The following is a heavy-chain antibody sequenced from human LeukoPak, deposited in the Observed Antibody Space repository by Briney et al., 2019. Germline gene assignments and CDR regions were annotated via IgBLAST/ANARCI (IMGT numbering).Heavy chain of an antibody. J-gene: IGHJ4*02. Sequence: PGGSLRLSCAASGFTFSNYGMSWVRQAPGKGLEWVSTIVGSGGSTYYADSVQGRFTISRDNSKNTVFLQMNSLRVEDTAVYYCAKLYGSNADFDFWGQGTLVTVSS. CDR3: AKLYGSNADFDF. CDR2: IVGSGGST. CDR1: GFTFSNYG. D-gene: IGHD4-23*01. V-gene: IGHV3-23*01.